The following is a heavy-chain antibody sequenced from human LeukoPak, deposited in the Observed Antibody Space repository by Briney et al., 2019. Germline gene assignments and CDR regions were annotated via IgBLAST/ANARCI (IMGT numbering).Heavy chain of an antibody. Sequence: GGSLRLSCAASGFTFSSYAMSWVRQVPGKGLEWVSAISGSGGSTYYADSVKGRFTISRDNSKNTLYLQMNSLSAEDTAVYYCAKDRPSAYDFWSGYRYYYYGMDVWGQGTTVTVSS. D-gene: IGHD3-3*01. J-gene: IGHJ6*02. V-gene: IGHV3-23*01. CDR3: AKDRPSAYDFWSGYRYYYYGMDV. CDR2: ISGSGGST. CDR1: GFTFSSYA.